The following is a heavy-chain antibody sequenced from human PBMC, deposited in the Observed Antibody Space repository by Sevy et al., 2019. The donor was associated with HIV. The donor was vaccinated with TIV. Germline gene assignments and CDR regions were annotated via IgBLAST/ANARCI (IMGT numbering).Heavy chain of an antibody. CDR2: ISYDGSNK. D-gene: IGHD1-1*01. J-gene: IGHJ1*01. CDR3: ALERLSSIVAEYFQN. V-gene: IGHV3-30-3*01. Sequence: GGSLRLSCAASGFTFTSFSMHWVRQAPGKGLEWVATISYDGSNKYYADSVKGRFTISRDNSKNYLYLQMNSLRAEDTAVYCCALERLSSIVAEYFQNWGQGTLVTVSS. CDR1: GFTFTSFS.